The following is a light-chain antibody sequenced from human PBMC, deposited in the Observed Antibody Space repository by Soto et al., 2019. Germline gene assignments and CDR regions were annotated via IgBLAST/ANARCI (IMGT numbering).Light chain of an antibody. Sequence: EIVLTQSPVTLSLSPGEGATLSCRSSQYIATSYLAWYQQRPGQAPRLLIYGASTRATGIPARFSGSGSGTEFTLTISSLQSEDFAVYYCQQYNNWPPITFGQGTRLEIK. CDR1: QYIATSY. CDR2: GAS. V-gene: IGKV3-15*01. J-gene: IGKJ5*01. CDR3: QQYNNWPPIT.